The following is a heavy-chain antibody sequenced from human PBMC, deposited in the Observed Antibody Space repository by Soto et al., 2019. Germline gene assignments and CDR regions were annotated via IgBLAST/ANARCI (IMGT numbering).Heavy chain of an antibody. CDR2: IIPIFGTA. D-gene: IGHD2-15*01. CDR1: GGTFSSYA. J-gene: IGHJ3*02. CDR3: ARDEAPRAAQSAFDI. V-gene: IGHV1-69*13. Sequence: SVKVSCKASGGTFSSYAISWVRRAPGQGLEWMGGIIPIFGTANYAQKFQGRVTITADESTSTAYMELSSLRSEDTAVYYCARDEAPRAAQSAFDIWGQGTMVTVSS.